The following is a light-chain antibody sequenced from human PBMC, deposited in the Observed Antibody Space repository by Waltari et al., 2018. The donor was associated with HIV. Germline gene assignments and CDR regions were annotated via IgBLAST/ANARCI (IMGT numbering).Light chain of an antibody. CDR3: QQHYTSPYT. V-gene: IGKV4-1*01. J-gene: IGKJ2*01. CDR1: QKVLNGSTNKNS. Sequence: DIVMTQSPDSLAVSLGERATINCKSSQKVLNGSTNKNSLAWYQQKSGQPPKLLIYWASTRESGVPERFSGSGSGTDFTLTISSLQAADVAVYYCQQHYTSPYTFGQGTKLEIK. CDR2: WAS.